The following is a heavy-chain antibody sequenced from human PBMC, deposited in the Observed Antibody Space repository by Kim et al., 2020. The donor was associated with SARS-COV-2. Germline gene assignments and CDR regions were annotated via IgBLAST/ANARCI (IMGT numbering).Heavy chain of an antibody. CDR1: GFTFSRHG. CDR3: AKEFDYGDYHTYYMDV. Sequence: GGSLRLSCAASGFTFSRHGMHWVRQAPGKGLEWVALISYDGTNEYYADSVKGRFTISRDNPKNTLFLQMNSLRPEDTAVYYCAKEFDYGDYHTYYMDVWG. D-gene: IGHD4-17*01. J-gene: IGHJ6*03. CDR2: ISYDGTNE. V-gene: IGHV3-30*18.